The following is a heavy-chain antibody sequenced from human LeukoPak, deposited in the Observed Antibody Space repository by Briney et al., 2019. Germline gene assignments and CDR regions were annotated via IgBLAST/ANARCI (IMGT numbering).Heavy chain of an antibody. Sequence: ASVTVTCKASGGTFSSYAISWVRQAPGQGLEWMGGIIPIFGTANYAQKFQGRVTITADESTSTAYMELSSLRSEDTAVYYCARDGDRITGTTSWGQGTLVTVSS. CDR2: IIPIFGTA. CDR3: ARDGDRITGTTS. J-gene: IGHJ5*02. CDR1: GGTFSSYA. D-gene: IGHD1-7*01. V-gene: IGHV1-69*13.